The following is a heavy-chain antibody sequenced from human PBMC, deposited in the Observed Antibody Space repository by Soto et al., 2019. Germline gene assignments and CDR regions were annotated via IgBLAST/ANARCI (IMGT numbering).Heavy chain of an antibody. CDR3: ARSIRGPRRFNGMDV. CDR1: GFSLTSPGMC. Sequence: GSGPTLVNPTETLTLTCTFSGFSLTSPGMCVSWIRQCPGKALEWLALIERDDDDKYYSTSLKTRLTISKDTRKNQVVLTMANMEPADTATYYCARSIRGPRRFNGMDVWGQGTTVTVSS. CDR2: IERDDDDK. V-gene: IGHV2-70*13. J-gene: IGHJ6*02. D-gene: IGHD1-20*01.